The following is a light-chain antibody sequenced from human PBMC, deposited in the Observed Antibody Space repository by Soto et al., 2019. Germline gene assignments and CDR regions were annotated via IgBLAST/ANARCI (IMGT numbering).Light chain of an antibody. CDR2: AAS. V-gene: IGKV1-39*01. J-gene: IGKJ3*01. Sequence: DIQMTQSPSSLSASVGDRITITCRASQTIGTYLSWYNQRPGKAPTLLIYAASTLQRGVPSRFSGSGSGTDFTLTISSLQPEDFATYYCQQSYSIPRTFGPGTKVDIK. CDR3: QQSYSIPRT. CDR1: QTIGTY.